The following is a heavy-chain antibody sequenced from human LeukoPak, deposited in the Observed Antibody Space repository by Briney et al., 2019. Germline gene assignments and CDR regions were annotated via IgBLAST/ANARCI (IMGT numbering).Heavy chain of an antibody. V-gene: IGHV3-21*01. CDR1: GFTFSDFS. CDR3: ARDSAPNRVLFDY. D-gene: IGHD1-14*01. CDR2: LTRGSDYI. Sequence: GGSLRLSCAASGFTFSDFSMNWLRQAPGKGLEWVSSLTRGSDYIYYADSVRGRFTISRDNAKNSLFLEMNSLRPDDTAIYYCARDSAPNRVLFDYWGQGVLVTVSS. J-gene: IGHJ4*02.